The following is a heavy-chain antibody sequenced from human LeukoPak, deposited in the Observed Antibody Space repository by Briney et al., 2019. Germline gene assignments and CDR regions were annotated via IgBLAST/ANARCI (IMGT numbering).Heavy chain of an antibody. CDR3: AGGAAAGGGFDY. J-gene: IGHJ4*02. V-gene: IGHV3-43D*03. CDR2: ISWDGGST. Sequence: GGSLRLSCAASGFTFDDYAMHWVRQAPGKGLEWVSLISWDGGSTYYADSVKGRFTISRDNSKNSLYLQMNSLRAEDTALYYCAGGAAAGGGFDYWGQGTLVTVSS. D-gene: IGHD6-13*01. CDR1: GFTFDDYA.